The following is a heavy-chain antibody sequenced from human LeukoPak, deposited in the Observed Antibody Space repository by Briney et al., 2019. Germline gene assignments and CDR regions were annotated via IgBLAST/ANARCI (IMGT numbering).Heavy chain of an antibody. Sequence: GGSLRLSCVASGFTFSRYDMHWVRQAPGKGLQWVAVISFDGGNEIYADSVKGRFTISRDNSKNTLYLQMNSLRAEDTAIYYCARDERLLSFLKWGQGTLVTVSS. CDR1: GFTFSRYD. J-gene: IGHJ4*02. CDR3: ARDERLLSFLK. CDR2: ISFDGGNE. D-gene: IGHD3-3*01. V-gene: IGHV3-30-3*01.